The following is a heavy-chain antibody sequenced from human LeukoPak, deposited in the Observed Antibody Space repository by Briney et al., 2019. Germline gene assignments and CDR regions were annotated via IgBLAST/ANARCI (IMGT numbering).Heavy chain of an antibody. J-gene: IGHJ5*02. CDR3: AKEGPYYDFWSGYLTPNWFDP. CDR2: LHADSGMT. V-gene: IGHV3-23*01. Sequence: GGSLRLSCATSGFTFSSYAMSWVRQAPGKGLEWVSGLHADSGMTYYADSVKGRFTISRDNSKNTLYFQMNSLRAEDTAVYYCAKEGPYYDFWSGYLTPNWFDPWGQGTLVTVSS. D-gene: IGHD3-3*01. CDR1: GFTFSSYA.